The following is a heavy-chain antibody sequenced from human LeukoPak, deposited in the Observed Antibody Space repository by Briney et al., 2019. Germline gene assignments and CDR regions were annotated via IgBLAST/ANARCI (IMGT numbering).Heavy chain of an antibody. V-gene: IGHV3-30*02. D-gene: IGHD2-21*02. Sequence: PGGSLRLSCAASGFTFSSYGMHWVRQAPGKGLEWVAFIRYDGSNKYYADSVKGRSTISRDNSKNTLYLQMNSLRAEDTAVYYCAKDRGYCGGDCWGYYFDYWGQGTLVTVSS. CDR1: GFTFSSYG. J-gene: IGHJ4*02. CDR2: IRYDGSNK. CDR3: AKDRGYCGGDCWGYYFDY.